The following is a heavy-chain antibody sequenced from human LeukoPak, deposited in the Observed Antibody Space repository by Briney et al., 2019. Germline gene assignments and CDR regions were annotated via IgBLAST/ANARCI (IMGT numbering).Heavy chain of an antibody. J-gene: IGHJ5*02. V-gene: IGHV4-38-2*02. D-gene: IGHD3-22*01. CDR1: GYSISSGYY. CDR2: IYHSGST. CDR3: ARSRGYYDSSGYFIGGFDP. Sequence: SETLSLTCTVSGYSISSGYYWGWIRQPPGKGLEWIGSIYHSGSTYYNPSLKSRVTISVDTSKNQFSLKLSSVTAADTAVYYCARSRGYYDSSGYFIGGFDPWGQGTLVTVSS.